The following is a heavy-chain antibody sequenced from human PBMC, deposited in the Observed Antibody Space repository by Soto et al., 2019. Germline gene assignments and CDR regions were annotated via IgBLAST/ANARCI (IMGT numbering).Heavy chain of an antibody. CDR3: ARDLPYYYGSGSYYNFYY. D-gene: IGHD3-10*01. CDR2: INAGNGNT. Sequence: QVQLVQSGAEVKKPGASVKVSCKASGYTFTSYAMHWVRQAPGQRLEWMGWINAGNGNTKYLQKFQGRVTITRDTSASTAYMELSSLRSEDTAVYYCARDLPYYYGSGSYYNFYYWGQGTLVTVSS. CDR1: GYTFTSYA. V-gene: IGHV1-3*01. J-gene: IGHJ4*02.